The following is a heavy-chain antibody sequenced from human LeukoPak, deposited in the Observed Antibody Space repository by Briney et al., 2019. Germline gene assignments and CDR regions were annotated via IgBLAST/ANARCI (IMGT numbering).Heavy chain of an antibody. CDR2: IKQDGSEK. CDR3: AREWDIVVVPAALNWFDP. Sequence: PGGSLRLSCAASGFTFSSYWMSWVRQAPGKGLEWVANIKQDGSEKYYVDSVKGRFTISRDNAKNSLYLQMNSLRAEDTAVYYCAREWDIVVVPAALNWFDPWGQGTLVTVSS. CDR1: GFTFSSYW. V-gene: IGHV3-7*01. D-gene: IGHD2-2*01. J-gene: IGHJ5*02.